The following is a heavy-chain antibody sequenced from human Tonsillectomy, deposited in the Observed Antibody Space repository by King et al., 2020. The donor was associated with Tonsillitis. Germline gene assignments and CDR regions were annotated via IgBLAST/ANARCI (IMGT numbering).Heavy chain of an antibody. V-gene: IGHV3-21*01. J-gene: IGHJ4*02. CDR3: ARDREFCGGDCYYFEY. CDR1: GFTFSSYS. D-gene: IGHD2-21*02. Sequence: VQLVQSGGGLVKPGGSLRLSCAASGFTFSSYSMNWVRQAPGKGLEWVSSISSSSSYIYYADSVKGRFTIARDNAKNSLYLQMTSLGAEDTAVYYCARDREFCGGDCYYFEYWGQGTLVTVSS. CDR2: ISSSSSYI.